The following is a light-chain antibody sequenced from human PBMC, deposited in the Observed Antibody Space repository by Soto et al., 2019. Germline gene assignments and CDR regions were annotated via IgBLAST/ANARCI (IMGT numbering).Light chain of an antibody. J-gene: IGKJ2*01. V-gene: IGKV1-39*01. Sequence: DIEMAQSPSSLSASVGDRVTITCRASQGISTYLNWYQHKPGRAPQLLIYGASNLHSEVPSRFSASGIWTDFTLTISTLQPEDFATYYCQQSYTTPYTFGLGTKLEI. CDR2: GAS. CDR3: QQSYTTPYT. CDR1: QGISTY.